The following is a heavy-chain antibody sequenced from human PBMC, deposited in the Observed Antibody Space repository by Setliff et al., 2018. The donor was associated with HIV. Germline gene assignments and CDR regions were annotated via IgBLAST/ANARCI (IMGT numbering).Heavy chain of an antibody. CDR3: ARGRLLWSGSYYYYYMDV. Sequence: GGSLRLSCAASGFTFSDHYMDWVRQAPGKGLEWVGRTRNKVNSYTTEYAASVKGRFTISRDDSENTLYLQMNSLKTEDTAVYYCARGRLLWSGSYYYYYMDVWGKGTTVTV. CDR2: TRNKVNSYTT. J-gene: IGHJ6*03. V-gene: IGHV3-72*01. CDR1: GFTFSDHY. D-gene: IGHD3-10*01.